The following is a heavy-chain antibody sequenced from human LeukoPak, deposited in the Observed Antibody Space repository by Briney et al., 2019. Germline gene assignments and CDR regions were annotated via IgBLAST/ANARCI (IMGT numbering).Heavy chain of an antibody. CDR3: ARDPDSSGYFHDAFDF. CDR2: ISSSSSTI. Sequence: GGSLRLSCAASGFTFSSYTIKWVRQAPGRGLEWVSYISSSSSTIYYAHSVKGRCPFSRNNAKNSLYLQMNSLKAEDQAVYYCARDPDSSGYFHDAFDFWRQGTMVIVSS. V-gene: IGHV3-48*04. J-gene: IGHJ3*01. D-gene: IGHD3-22*01. CDR1: GFTFSSYT.